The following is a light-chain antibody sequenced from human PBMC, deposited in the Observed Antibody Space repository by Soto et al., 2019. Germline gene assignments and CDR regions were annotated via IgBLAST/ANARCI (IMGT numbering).Light chain of an antibody. J-gene: IGKJ5*01. CDR2: AAS. Sequence: DIQMTQSPSSLSASVGDRVTITYRSRQSISSYLNWYQQKPGKAPKLLIYAASSLLSRVPSRFSGSGSVTDFTLSISSPQPEDFATYYCQQSYSTPPITFGQGTRLEIK. CDR3: QQSYSTPPIT. V-gene: IGKV1-39*01. CDR1: QSISSY.